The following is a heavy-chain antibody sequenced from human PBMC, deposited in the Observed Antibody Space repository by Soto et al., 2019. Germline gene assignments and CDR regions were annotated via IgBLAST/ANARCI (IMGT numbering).Heavy chain of an antibody. J-gene: IGHJ6*02. CDR2: IIPNSGDT. CDR1: GYTFTGYY. CDR3: AKGGAIVAAGTRVYLYNARDV. Sequence: QVQLVQSGTEVKRTGDSVKVSCKASGYTFTGYYVHWVRQAPGQGLEWMGWIIPNSGDTYLAQRFQGRVTMNRDTCIGTAYMELRGLTSDDTAEYYCAKGGAIVAAGTRVYLYNARDVWGQGTTGTVSS. D-gene: IGHD1-26*01. V-gene: IGHV1-2*02.